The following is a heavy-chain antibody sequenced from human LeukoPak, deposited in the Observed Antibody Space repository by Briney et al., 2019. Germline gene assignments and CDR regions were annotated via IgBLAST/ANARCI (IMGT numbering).Heavy chain of an antibody. J-gene: IGHJ4*02. CDR2: INHSGST. CDR1: GGSFSGYY. Sequence: SETLSLTCAVYGGSFSGYYWSWIRQPPGKGLEWIGEINHSGSTNYNPSLKSRVAISVDTSKNQFSLKLSSVTAADTAVYYCARDLHWGQGTLVTVSS. V-gene: IGHV4-34*01. CDR3: ARDLH.